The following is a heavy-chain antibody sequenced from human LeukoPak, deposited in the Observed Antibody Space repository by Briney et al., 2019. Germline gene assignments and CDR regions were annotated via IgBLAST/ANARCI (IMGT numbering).Heavy chain of an antibody. CDR1: GDSINSGY. CDR3: ARSRGIAVTGTTSFQH. Sequence: SETLSLTCNVSGDSINSGYWSWVRQPPGKGLEWIGYIYYSGSTNYNTSLKSRVTISVDTSKNQFSLNLSSVTAADTAVYYCARSRGIAVTGTTSFQHWGQGTLVTVSS. D-gene: IGHD6-19*01. CDR2: IYYSGST. J-gene: IGHJ1*01. V-gene: IGHV4-59*08.